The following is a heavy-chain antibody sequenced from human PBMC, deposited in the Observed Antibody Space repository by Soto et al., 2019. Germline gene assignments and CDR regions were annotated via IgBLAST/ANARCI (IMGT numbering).Heavy chain of an antibody. Sequence: QITLKESGPTLVKPTQTLTLTCTFSGFSLSTSGVDVGWIRQPPGKALEWLALIYWDDDKRYKPSLKSRLTNTNGTSRNQVVLTMTNMDPLDTATYYCAHRRPYSNSPEYFFDYWGQGTLVTVSS. CDR2: IYWDDDK. CDR1: GFSLSTSGVD. CDR3: AHRRPYSNSPEYFFDY. D-gene: IGHD6-6*01. J-gene: IGHJ4*02. V-gene: IGHV2-5*02.